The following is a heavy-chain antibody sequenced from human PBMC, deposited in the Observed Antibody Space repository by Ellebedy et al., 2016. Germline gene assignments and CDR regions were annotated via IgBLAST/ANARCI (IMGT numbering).Heavy chain of an antibody. CDR2: INHSGST. CDR3: ARGGRDFDY. Sequence: SETLSLTXAVYGGSFSGYYWSWIRQPPGKGLEWIGEINHSGSTNYNPSLKSRVTISVDTSKNQFSLKLSSVTAADTAVYYCARGGRDFDYWGQGTLVTVSS. V-gene: IGHV4-34*01. CDR1: GGSFSGYY. J-gene: IGHJ4*02.